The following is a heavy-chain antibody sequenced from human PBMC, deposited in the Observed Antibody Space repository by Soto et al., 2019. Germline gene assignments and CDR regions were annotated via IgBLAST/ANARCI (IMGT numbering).Heavy chain of an antibody. J-gene: IGHJ5*02. D-gene: IGHD6-19*01. CDR3: ARHGSGLLFAAGPPLGYSSGWDDDNWFDP. CDR1: GGSISSSSYY. Sequence: QLQLQESGPGLVKPSETLSLTCTVSGGSISSSSYYWGWIRQPPGKGLEWIGSIYYSGSTYYNPSLKSRVTIAVDTSKNQFSLKLSSVTAADTAVYYCARHGSGLLFAAGPPLGYSSGWDDDNWFDPWGQGTLVTVSS. CDR2: IYYSGST. V-gene: IGHV4-39*01.